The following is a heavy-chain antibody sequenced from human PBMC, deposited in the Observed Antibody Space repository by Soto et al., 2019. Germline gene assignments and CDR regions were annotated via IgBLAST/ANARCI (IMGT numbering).Heavy chain of an antibody. V-gene: IGHV3-33*01. CDR1: GFTFSSYG. CDR2: IWYDGSNK. D-gene: IGHD2-15*01. CDR3: ARDLYCSGGSCSPDS. Sequence: QVQLVESGGGVVQPGRSLRLSCAASGFTFSSYGMHWVRQAPGKGLEWVAVIWYDGSNKYYADSVKGRFTISRDNSKNTLYLQMNSLRAEDTAVYYCARDLYCSGGSCSPDSWGQGTLVTVSS. J-gene: IGHJ5*01.